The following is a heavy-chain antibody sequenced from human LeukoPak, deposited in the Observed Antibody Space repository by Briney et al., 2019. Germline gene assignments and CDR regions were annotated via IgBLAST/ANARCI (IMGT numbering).Heavy chain of an antibody. Sequence: GGSLRLSCAASGFTFSSYEMNWVRQAPGKGLEWVSYISSSGSNIYYADSVKGRFTISRDNAKNSLYLQMNSLRAEDTAVYYCARGNDAFDIWGQGTMVTVSS. CDR2: ISSSGSNI. V-gene: IGHV3-48*03. CDR3: ARGNDAFDI. CDR1: GFTFSSYE. J-gene: IGHJ3*02.